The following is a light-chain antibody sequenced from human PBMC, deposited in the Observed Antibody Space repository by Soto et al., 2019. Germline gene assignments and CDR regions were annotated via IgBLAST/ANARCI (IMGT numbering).Light chain of an antibody. CDR2: KAS. CDR1: QSISSW. J-gene: IGKJ2*01. CDR3: QQYNSYSYT. Sequence: DIQMTQSPSTLSASVGGRVTITCRASQSISSWLAWYQQKPGKAPKLLIYKASSLESGVPSRFSGSGSGTEFTLTISSXQPDDFATYHCQQYNSYSYTFGQGTKVDTK. V-gene: IGKV1-5*03.